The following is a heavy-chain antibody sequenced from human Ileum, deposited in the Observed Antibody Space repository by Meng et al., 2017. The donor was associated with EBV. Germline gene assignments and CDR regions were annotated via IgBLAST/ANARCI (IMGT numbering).Heavy chain of an antibody. D-gene: IGHD2-2*02. CDR3: ARVNGDCFSTICYKGWFDP. CDR1: GVSVSSGSYT. V-gene: IGHV4-30-4*01. Sequence: QVHLPRSGPGLLKLSPHVSLTGACFGVSVSSGSYTWIWNDQHPGKGVEWLGYIYYSGRTYYNPSIESRVNMSVDTSKNQFSLNLTSVTDADSAVYDCARVNGDCFSTICYKGWFDPWGQGTLVTVSS. J-gene: IGHJ5*02. CDR2: IYYSGRT.